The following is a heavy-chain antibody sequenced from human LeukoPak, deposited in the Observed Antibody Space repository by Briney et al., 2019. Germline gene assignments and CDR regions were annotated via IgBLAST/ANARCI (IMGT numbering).Heavy chain of an antibody. CDR3: AKDSAASGWSGGFDY. V-gene: IGHV4-39*07. CDR2: IYYSGST. CDR1: GGSISSSSYY. J-gene: IGHJ4*02. D-gene: IGHD6-19*01. Sequence: SETLSLTCTVSGGSISSSSYYWGWIRQPPGKGLEWIGSIYYSGSTYYNPSLKSRVTISVDTSKNQFSLKLSSVTAADTAVYYCAKDSAASGWSGGFDYWGQGTLVTVSS.